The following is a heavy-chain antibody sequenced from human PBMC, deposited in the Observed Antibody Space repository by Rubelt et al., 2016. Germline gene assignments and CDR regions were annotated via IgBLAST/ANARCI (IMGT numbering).Heavy chain of an antibody. Sequence: QVQLVQSGAEVKEPGASIKVSCKTSGYSFKRYAISWVRQAPGQGLEWMGWISTYHGDTRYAQNFQGRVTMTTDTSTSTAYMELRSLRSDDTAGYSCARDPSNTRGFHAYFDYWGQGALVTVSS. J-gene: IGHJ4*02. D-gene: IGHD1-26*01. CDR1: GYSFKRYA. CDR2: ISTYHGDT. CDR3: ARDPSNTRGFHAYFDY. V-gene: IGHV1-18*01.